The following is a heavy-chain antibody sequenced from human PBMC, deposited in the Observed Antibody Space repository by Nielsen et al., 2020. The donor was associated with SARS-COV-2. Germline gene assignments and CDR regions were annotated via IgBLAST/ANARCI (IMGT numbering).Heavy chain of an antibody. J-gene: IGHJ6*02. Sequence: GESLKISCAASGFTFSSYGMHWVRQAPGKGLEWVAVISYDGSNKYYADSVKGRFTISRDNAKNSLYLQMNSLRAEDTAAYYCAREIIAAAGIKHGMDVWGQGTTVTVSS. CDR1: GFTFSSYG. CDR3: AREIIAAAGIKHGMDV. D-gene: IGHD6-13*01. V-gene: IGHV3-30*03. CDR2: ISYDGSNK.